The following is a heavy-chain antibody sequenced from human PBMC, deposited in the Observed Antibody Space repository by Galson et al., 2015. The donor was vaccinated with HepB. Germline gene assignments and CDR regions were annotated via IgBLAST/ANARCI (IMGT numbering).Heavy chain of an antibody. D-gene: IGHD3-16*01. V-gene: IGHV3-23*01. CDR1: GFTFSNLV. CDR3: AKAKNYGRMFDFDY. J-gene: IGHJ4*02. Sequence: LRLSCAASGFTFSNLVMSWVRQAPGKGLQWISSISGTGDSRYYADSVKGRFTISRDNANSTLYLQMNSLRAEDSAIYYCAKAKNYGRMFDFDYWGQGTLVSVSS. CDR2: ISGTGDSR.